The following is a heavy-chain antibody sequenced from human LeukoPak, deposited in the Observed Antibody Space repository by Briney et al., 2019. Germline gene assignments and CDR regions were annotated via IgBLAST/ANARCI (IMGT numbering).Heavy chain of an antibody. D-gene: IGHD6-19*01. Sequence: GGSLRLSCAASGFTFSSYSMNWVRQAPGKGLEWVSYISSSSSTIYYADSVKGRFTISRDNAENSLYLQMNSLRDEDTAVYYCARGYYSGRGAFDIWGQGTMVTVSS. CDR3: ARGYYSGRGAFDI. CDR1: GFTFSSYS. J-gene: IGHJ3*02. V-gene: IGHV3-48*02. CDR2: ISSSSSTI.